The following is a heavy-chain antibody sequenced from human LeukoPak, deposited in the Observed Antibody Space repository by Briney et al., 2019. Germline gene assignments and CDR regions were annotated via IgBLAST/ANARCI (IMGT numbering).Heavy chain of an antibody. CDR3: ARVARCTSCFDIDY. J-gene: IGHJ4*02. D-gene: IGHD2-2*01. CDR2: FFLKGST. CDR1: GYSITSAYY. V-gene: IGHV4-38-2*02. Sequence: SETLSLTCTVSGYSITSAYYWGWTRQPPGKGLEWMGSFFLKGSTYYNPSLKGRVTISVDTSKDQFSLTLSSVTAADTAVYYCARVARCTSCFDIDYWGQGTLVTVS.